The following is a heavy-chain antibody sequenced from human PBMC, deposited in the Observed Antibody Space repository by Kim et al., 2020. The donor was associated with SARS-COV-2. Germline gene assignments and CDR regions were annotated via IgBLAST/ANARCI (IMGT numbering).Heavy chain of an antibody. CDR3: GKVGGIALDDKDDYFDY. CDR1: GFTFSSYS. D-gene: IGHD6-19*01. J-gene: IGHJ4*01. CDR2: ISGSGGST. Sequence: GGSLRLSCAASGFTFSSYSMSWVRQAPGKGLEWVSGISGSGGSTYSADSERGLITISRNNTKNTLYQQMNSLRAEATAVYYGGKVGGIALDDKDDYFDY. V-gene: IGHV3-23*01.